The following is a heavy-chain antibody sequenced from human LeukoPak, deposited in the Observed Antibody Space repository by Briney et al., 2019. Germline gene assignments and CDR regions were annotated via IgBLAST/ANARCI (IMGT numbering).Heavy chain of an antibody. CDR3: VRDRTKYCSSTSCPLDY. Sequence: ASVKVSCKASGYTFTGYYMHWVRQAPGQGLEWMGWINPYSGGTNYAQKFQCRVTMTRDTSISPPYMGLSRLRSDDTAVYYCVRDRTKYCSSTSCPLDYWGQGTLVTVSS. J-gene: IGHJ4*02. V-gene: IGHV1-2*02. D-gene: IGHD2-2*01. CDR2: INPYSGGT. CDR1: GYTFTGYY.